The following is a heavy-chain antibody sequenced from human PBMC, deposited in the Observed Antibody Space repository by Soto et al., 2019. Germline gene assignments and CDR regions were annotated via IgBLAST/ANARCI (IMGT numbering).Heavy chain of an antibody. V-gene: IGHV4-30-4*01. CDR2: IYYSGSS. Sequence: QVQLQESGPGLVKPSQTLSLTCTVSGGSISNADYYWSWVRQPPGKGLEWIGYIYYSGSSFFNPSLKSRVTMSKDTSQNQFSLRLTSVPAADTAVYYCARAIVVTVGGMDVWGRGTTVTVSS. CDR3: ARAIVVTVGGMDV. CDR1: GGSISNADYY. J-gene: IGHJ6*02. D-gene: IGHD5-12*01.